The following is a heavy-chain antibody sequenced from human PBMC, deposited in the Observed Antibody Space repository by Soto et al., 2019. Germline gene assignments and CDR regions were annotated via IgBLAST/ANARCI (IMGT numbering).Heavy chain of an antibody. CDR1: GYSFTSYW. V-gene: IGHV5-51*01. Sequence: PGEPRKISCKVSGYSFTSYWIGWVRQMPGKGLEWMGIIYPGDSDTRYSPSFQGQVTISADKSISTAYLQWSSLKASDTAMYSCARREYQLLIMAETGTKNENAFDIWGQGTMVTVSS. CDR3: ARREYQLLIMAETGTKNENAFDI. CDR2: IYPGDSDT. J-gene: IGHJ3*02. D-gene: IGHD2-2*01.